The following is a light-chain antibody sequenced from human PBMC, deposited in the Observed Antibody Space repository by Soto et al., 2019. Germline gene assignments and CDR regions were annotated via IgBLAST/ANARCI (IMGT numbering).Light chain of an antibody. CDR1: QNINNDY. Sequence: EIVLTQSPATLSVSPGERATLSCRASQNINNDYLAWYQQKPGQAPRLLIYGASNRATGIPDRFSGSGSGTDFTLTISRLEPEDFAVYYCQQYGSSGTFGQGTKVDIK. CDR3: QQYGSSGT. V-gene: IGKV3-20*01. J-gene: IGKJ1*01. CDR2: GAS.